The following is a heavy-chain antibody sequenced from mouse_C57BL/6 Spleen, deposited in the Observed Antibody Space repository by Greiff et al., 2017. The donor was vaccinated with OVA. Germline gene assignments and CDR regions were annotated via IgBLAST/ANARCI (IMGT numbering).Heavy chain of an antibody. CDR3: ARPAYDWYFDV. V-gene: IGHV3-6*01. J-gene: IGHJ1*03. CDR1: GYSITSGYY. CDR2: ISYDGSN. Sequence: EVKLQESGPGLVKPSQSLSLTCSVTGYSITSGYYWNWIRQFPGNKLEWMGYISYDGSNNYNPSLKNRISITRDTSKNQFFLKLNSVTTEDTATYYCARPAYDWYFDVWGTGTTVTVSS. D-gene: IGHD2-12*01.